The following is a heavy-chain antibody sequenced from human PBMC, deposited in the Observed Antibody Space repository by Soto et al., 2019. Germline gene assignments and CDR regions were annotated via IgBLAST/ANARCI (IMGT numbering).Heavy chain of an antibody. J-gene: IGHJ6*03. CDR3: ARDQPGYSSSSGFYYYMDV. V-gene: IGHV3-66*01. Sequence: GGSLRLSCAASGFTVSSNYMSWVRQAPGKGLEWVSVIYSGGSTYYADSVKGRFTISRDNSKNTLYLQMNSLRAEDTAVYYCARDQPGYSSSSGFYYYMDVWGKGTTVTVSS. CDR2: IYSGGST. CDR1: GFTVSSNY. D-gene: IGHD6-6*01.